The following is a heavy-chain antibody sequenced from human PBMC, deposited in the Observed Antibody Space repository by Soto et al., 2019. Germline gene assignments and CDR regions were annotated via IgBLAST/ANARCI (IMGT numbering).Heavy chain of an antibody. D-gene: IGHD3-16*01. CDR3: ARDTIGLHPDYYYYYYYMDV. CDR2: IYSGGST. V-gene: IGHV3-66*01. CDR1: GFTVSSNY. Sequence: GGSLRLSCAASGFTVSSNYMSWVRQAPGKGLEWVSVIYSGGSTYYADSVKGRFTISRDNSKNTLYLQMNSLRAEDTAVYYCARDTIGLHPDYYYYYYYMDVWGKGTTVTVSS. J-gene: IGHJ6*03.